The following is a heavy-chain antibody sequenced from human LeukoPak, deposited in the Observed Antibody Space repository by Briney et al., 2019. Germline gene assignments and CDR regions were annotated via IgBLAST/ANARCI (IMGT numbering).Heavy chain of an antibody. CDR2: ISSSSSYI. Sequence: GGSLRLSCAASGFTFSSYSMNWVRQAPGKGLEWVSSISSSSSYIYYADSVKGRFTISRDNAKNSLYLQMNSLRAEDTAVYYCARDHDYVWGSYRYRTPFGYWGQGTLVTVSS. D-gene: IGHD3-16*02. CDR1: GFTFSSYS. J-gene: IGHJ4*02. CDR3: ARDHDYVWGSYRYRTPFGY. V-gene: IGHV3-21*01.